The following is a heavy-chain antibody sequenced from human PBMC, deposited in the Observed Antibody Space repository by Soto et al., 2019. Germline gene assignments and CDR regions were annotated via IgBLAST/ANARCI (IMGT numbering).Heavy chain of an antibody. J-gene: IGHJ5*02. Sequence: QVQLQESGPGLVKPSQTLSLNCRVSGGSIISGGYYWSWIRQSPGKGLEWIGHISYSGSTYYNPSLKRRISLSIDTSKNHFSLKLDSVTAADTAVYYCARAPYSSGWPDSWGQGTLVTVSS. D-gene: IGHD6-19*01. CDR2: ISYSGST. V-gene: IGHV4-31*03. CDR1: GGSIISGGYY. CDR3: ARAPYSSGWPDS.